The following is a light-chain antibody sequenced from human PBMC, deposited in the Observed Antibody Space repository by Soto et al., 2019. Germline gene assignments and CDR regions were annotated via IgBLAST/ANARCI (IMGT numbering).Light chain of an antibody. V-gene: IGKV3-11*01. CDR3: QQRSTLFT. J-gene: IGKJ3*01. CDR1: QSVSSY. CDR2: DAS. Sequence: EIVLTQSPANLSLSPGERATLSCRASQSVSSYLAWYQQKPGQAPRLLIYDASNRATGIPARFSGSGSGTDFTLTISSLEPEDFAVYYCQQRSTLFTFGPGTKVDIK.